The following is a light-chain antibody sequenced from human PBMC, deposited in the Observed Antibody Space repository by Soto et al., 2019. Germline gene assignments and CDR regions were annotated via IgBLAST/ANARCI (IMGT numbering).Light chain of an antibody. Sequence: QLVLTQPPSVSGAPGQRVTISCTGSSSNIGTGYDVHWYQQIPGTAPKLLIYSNNNRPSGVPDRFSGSRSGTSASLAITGLQAEDEADYYCQSYDISLTGSVVFGGGTKLTVL. CDR3: QSYDISLTGSVV. V-gene: IGLV1-40*01. J-gene: IGLJ2*01. CDR2: SNN. CDR1: SSNIGTGYD.